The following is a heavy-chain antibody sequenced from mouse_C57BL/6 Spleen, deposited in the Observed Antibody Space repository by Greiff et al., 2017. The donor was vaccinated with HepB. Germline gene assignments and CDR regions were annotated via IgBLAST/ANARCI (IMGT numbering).Heavy chain of an antibody. V-gene: IGHV1-50*01. D-gene: IGHD2-3*01. Sequence: QVQLQPPGAELVKPGASVKLSCKASGYTFTSYWMQWVKQRPGQGLEWIGEIDPSDSYTNYNQKFKGKATLTVDTSSSTAYMQLSSLTSEDSAVYYCARGGYWRFAYWGQGTLVTVSA. CDR3: ARGGYWRFAY. CDR1: GYTFTSYW. J-gene: IGHJ3*01. CDR2: IDPSDSYT.